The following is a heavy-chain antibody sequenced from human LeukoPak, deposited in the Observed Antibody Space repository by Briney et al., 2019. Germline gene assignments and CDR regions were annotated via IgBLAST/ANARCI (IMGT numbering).Heavy chain of an antibody. CDR3: ARAAQNWNNAPHFDF. CDR1: GGSVSSGDYY. V-gene: IGHV4-31*03. D-gene: IGHD1/OR15-1a*01. CDR2: IYSSGTT. Sequence: SETLSLTCTVSGGSVSSGDYYWSWIRQHPGKGLEWIGYIYSSGTTYYSPSLKSRLTISVDTSKNQFSLKLSSVTAADTAVYYCARAAQNWNNAPHFDFWGQETLVTVSS. J-gene: IGHJ4*02.